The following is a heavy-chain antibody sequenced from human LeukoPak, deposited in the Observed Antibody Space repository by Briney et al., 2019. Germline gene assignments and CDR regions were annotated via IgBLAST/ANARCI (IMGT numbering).Heavy chain of an antibody. Sequence: GGSLTLSCADSGFTFSGSAMHWVRQASGKGLEWVGRIRSKANSYATAYAASVKGRLTISRDHSKNTAYLQMNSLKTEDTAVYYCTTRALASDYWGQGTLVTVSS. CDR3: TTRALASDY. D-gene: IGHD6-19*01. V-gene: IGHV3-73*01. CDR1: GFTFSGSA. J-gene: IGHJ4*02. CDR2: IRSKANSYAT.